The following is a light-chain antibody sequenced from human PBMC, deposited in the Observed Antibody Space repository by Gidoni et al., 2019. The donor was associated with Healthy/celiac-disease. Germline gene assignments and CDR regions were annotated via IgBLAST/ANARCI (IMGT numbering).Light chain of an antibody. CDR2: QDS. V-gene: IGLV3-1*01. J-gene: IGLJ2*01. Sequence: YELKQPPSVSVSPGQTASITCPGDKLGDKYACWYQQKPGQSPVLVIYQDSKRPSGTPERFSGSNSGHTATLTISGTQAMDEADYYCQAWDSSTVVFGGGTKLTVL. CDR1: KLGDKY. CDR3: QAWDSSTVV.